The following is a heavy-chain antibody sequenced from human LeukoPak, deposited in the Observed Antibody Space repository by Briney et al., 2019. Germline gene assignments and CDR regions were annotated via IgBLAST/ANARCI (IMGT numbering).Heavy chain of an antibody. Sequence: ASVKVSCKASGYTFTGYYMHWVRQAPGQGLEWMGWINPNSGGTNYAQKFQGRVTMTRDTPISTAYMELSRLRSDDTAVYYCARAPGGSGYWYFDLWGRGTLVTVSS. J-gene: IGHJ2*01. V-gene: IGHV1-2*02. CDR2: INPNSGGT. CDR3: ARAPGGSGYWYFDL. CDR1: GYTFTGYY. D-gene: IGHD2-15*01.